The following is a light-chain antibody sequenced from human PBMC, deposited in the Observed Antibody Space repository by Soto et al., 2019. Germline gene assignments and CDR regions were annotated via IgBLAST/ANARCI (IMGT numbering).Light chain of an antibody. J-gene: IGLJ3*02. CDR3: QSYDSSLTGWG. V-gene: IGLV1-40*01. CDR2: VNN. CDR1: SSNIGAGFD. Sequence: QSVLTQPPSVSGAPGRRVTLSCTGSSSNIGAGFDVHWYQHLPGTAPKLLIYVNNNRPSGVPDRFSGSKSGTSASLAITGLQAEDEADYFCQSYDSSLTGWGFGGGTKVTVL.